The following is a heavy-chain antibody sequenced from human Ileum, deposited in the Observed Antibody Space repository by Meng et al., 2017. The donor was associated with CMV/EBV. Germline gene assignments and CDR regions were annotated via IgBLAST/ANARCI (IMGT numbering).Heavy chain of an antibody. CDR1: GFSLGTYS. Sequence: GGSLRLSCAASGFSLGTYSMNWVRQAPGKGLEWVAYIGSTGSSIYYADSVKGRFTISRDIPQNSLYLQMNSLRAEDTAVYYCASPLLPYYDFWSDYYYFDYWGQGTLVTVSS. J-gene: IGHJ4*02. V-gene: IGHV3-48*01. CDR2: IGSTGSSI. D-gene: IGHD3-3*01. CDR3: ASPLLPYYDFWSDYYYFDY.